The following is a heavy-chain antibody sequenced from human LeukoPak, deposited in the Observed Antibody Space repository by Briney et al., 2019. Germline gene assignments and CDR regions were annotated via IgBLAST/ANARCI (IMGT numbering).Heavy chain of an antibody. Sequence: GGSLRLSCAASGFTFSSYSMSWVRQAPGKGLKWVSGISGSGDRTYYADAVKGRFTISRDNSKNTVYLQMDSLRAEDTAVYYCANSRGHGSGNLWGQGTLVTVSS. CDR2: ISGSGDRT. D-gene: IGHD3-10*01. J-gene: IGHJ5*02. CDR3: ANSRGHGSGNL. CDR1: GFTFSSYS. V-gene: IGHV3-23*01.